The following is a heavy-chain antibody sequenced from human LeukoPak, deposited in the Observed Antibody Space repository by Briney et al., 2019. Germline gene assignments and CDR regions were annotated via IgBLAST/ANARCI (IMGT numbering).Heavy chain of an antibody. D-gene: IGHD5-24*01. CDR2: INPNSGGT. J-gene: IGHJ5*02. CDR1: GYTFTGYY. Sequence: ASVKVSCKASGYTFTGYYMHWVRQAPGQGLEWMGWINPNSGGTNYAQKFQGRVTMTRDTSISTAYMELSRLRSDDTAVCYCARAGMAAKNWFDPWGQGTLVTVSS. V-gene: IGHV1-2*02. CDR3: ARAGMAAKNWFDP.